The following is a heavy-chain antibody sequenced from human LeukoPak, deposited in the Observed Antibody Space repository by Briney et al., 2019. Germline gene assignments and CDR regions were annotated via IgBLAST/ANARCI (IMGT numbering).Heavy chain of an antibody. CDR3: ARDLGSGWYGYYYYGMDV. J-gene: IGHJ6*02. CDR1: GYTFTSYG. Sequence: ASVKVSCKASGYTFTSYGISWVRQAPGQGLEWMGWISAYNGNTNYAQKLQGRVTMTTDTSTSTAYMELRSLRSDDTAVYHCARDLGSGWYGYYYYGMDVWGQGTTVTVSS. CDR2: ISAYNGNT. V-gene: IGHV1-18*01. D-gene: IGHD6-19*01.